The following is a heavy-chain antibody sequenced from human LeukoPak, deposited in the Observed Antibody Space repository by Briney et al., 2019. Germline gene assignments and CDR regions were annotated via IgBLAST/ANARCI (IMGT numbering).Heavy chain of an antibody. CDR1: GGSFSGYY. D-gene: IGHD3-3*01. CDR2: INHSGST. V-gene: IGHV4-34*01. Sequence: PSETLSLTCAVYGGSFSGYYWSWIRQPPGQGLEWIGEINHSGSTNYNPSLKSRVTISVDTSKNQFSLKLSSVTAADTAVYYCARLSKWPGGYYDFWSGYYTEGFDYWGQGTLVTVSS. J-gene: IGHJ4*02. CDR3: ARLSKWPGGYYDFWSGYYTEGFDY.